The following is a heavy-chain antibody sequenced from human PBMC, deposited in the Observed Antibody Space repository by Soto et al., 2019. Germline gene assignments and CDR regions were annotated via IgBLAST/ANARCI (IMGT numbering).Heavy chain of an antibody. J-gene: IGHJ5*02. CDR3: AKDQGDFWSGYYGHNWFDP. V-gene: IGHV3-23*01. CDR1: GFTFSSYA. CDR2: ISGSGGST. D-gene: IGHD3-3*01. Sequence: GGSLRLSCAASGFTFSSYAMSWVRQAPGKGLEWVSAISGSGGSTYYADSVKGRFTISRDNSKNTLYLQMNSLRAEDTAVYYRAKDQGDFWSGYYGHNWFDPWGQGTLVTVSS.